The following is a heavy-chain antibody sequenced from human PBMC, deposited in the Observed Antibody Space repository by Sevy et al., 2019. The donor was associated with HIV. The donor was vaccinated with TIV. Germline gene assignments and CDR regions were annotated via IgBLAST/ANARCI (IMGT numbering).Heavy chain of an antibody. CDR2: ISWNSRNI. CDR3: AKDINRGCDAINCYPYYYYFYGLDV. Sequence: GGSLRLSCAASGFSFNDHAMHWVRQVPGKGLEWVSGISWNSRNIGYADSMKGRFTISRDNANHFLYLEMNSLRPEDTSFYYCAKDINRGCDAINCYPYYYYFYGLDVWGQGTTVTVSS. D-gene: IGHD2-21*02. V-gene: IGHV3-9*01. CDR1: GFSFNDHA. J-gene: IGHJ6*02.